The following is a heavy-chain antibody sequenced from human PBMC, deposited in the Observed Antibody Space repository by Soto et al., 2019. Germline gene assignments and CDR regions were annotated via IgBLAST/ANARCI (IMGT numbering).Heavy chain of an antibody. CDR2: IKRKTDGGTA. V-gene: IGHV3-15*01. J-gene: IGHJ6*02. D-gene: IGHD1-26*01. Sequence: EVQLVESGGGFVQPGGSLRLSCVASRFSFTNAWMSWVRQAPGKGPEWVGRIKRKTDGGTADYAAPVKGRFTISRDDSQNTLYLHMDSLKSVDTALYHCSTDIGIHGLDIWGQGTTVTVSS. CDR3: STDIGIHGLDI. CDR1: RFSFTNAW.